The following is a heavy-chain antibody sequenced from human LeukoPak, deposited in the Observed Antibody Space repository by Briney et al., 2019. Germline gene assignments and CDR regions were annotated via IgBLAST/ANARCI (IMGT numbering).Heavy chain of an antibody. CDR2: TYYRSKWYN. V-gene: IGHV6-1*01. J-gene: IGHJ6*03. D-gene: IGHD3-10*01. CDR1: GDSVSSNSAA. CDR3: ARDRITMVRGVIITRYYYYMDV. Sequence: SQTLSLTCAISGDSVSSNSAAWNWIRQSPSRGLEWLGRTYYRSKWYNDYAVSVKSRITINPDTSKNQFSLQLNSVTPEDTAVYYCARDRITMVRGVIITRYYYYMDVWGKGTTVTVSS.